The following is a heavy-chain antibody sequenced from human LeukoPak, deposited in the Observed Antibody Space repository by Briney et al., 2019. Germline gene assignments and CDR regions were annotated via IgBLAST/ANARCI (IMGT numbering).Heavy chain of an antibody. V-gene: IGHV3-7*01. J-gene: IGHJ4*02. Sequence: PGGSLRLSCAASGFTFSSYWMSWVRQAPGKGLEWVANIKQDGSEKHYVDSVKGRFTISRDNAKNSLYLQMNSLRAEDTAVYYCARDYSSSWYGSRSGKYYFDYWGQGTLVTVSS. CDR2: IKQDGSEK. D-gene: IGHD6-13*01. CDR1: GFTFSSYW. CDR3: ARDYSSSWYGSRSGKYYFDY.